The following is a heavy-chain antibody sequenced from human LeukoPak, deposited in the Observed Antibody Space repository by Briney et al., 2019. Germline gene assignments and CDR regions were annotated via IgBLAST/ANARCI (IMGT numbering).Heavy chain of an antibody. Sequence: SVKVSCKASGGTFSSYAISWVRQAPGQGLEWMGRIIPIFGTANYAQKFQGRVTITTDESTSTDYMELSSLRSEDTAVYYCAGENCTNGVCRFDYWGQGTLVTVSS. V-gene: IGHV1-69*05. D-gene: IGHD2-8*01. CDR1: GGTFSSYA. J-gene: IGHJ4*02. CDR2: IIPIFGTA. CDR3: AGENCTNGVCRFDY.